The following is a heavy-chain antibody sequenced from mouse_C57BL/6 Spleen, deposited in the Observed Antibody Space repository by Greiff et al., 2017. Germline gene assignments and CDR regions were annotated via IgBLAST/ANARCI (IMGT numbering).Heavy chain of an antibody. V-gene: IGHV7-3*01. CDR3: ARYNGLTGYYAMDY. D-gene: IGHD1-1*01. CDR2: IRNKANGYTT. J-gene: IGHJ4*01. CDR1: GFTFTDYY. Sequence: EVNVVESGGGLVQPGGSLSLSCAASGFTFTDYYMSWVRQPPGKALEWLGFIRNKANGYTTEYSASVKGRFTISRDNSQSILYLQMNALRAEDSATYYCARYNGLTGYYAMDYWGQGTSVTVSS.